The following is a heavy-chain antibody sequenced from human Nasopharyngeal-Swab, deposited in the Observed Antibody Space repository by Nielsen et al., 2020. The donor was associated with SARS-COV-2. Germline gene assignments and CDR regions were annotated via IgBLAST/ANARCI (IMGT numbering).Heavy chain of an antibody. V-gene: IGHV1-69*10. Sequence: SVKVSCKASGGTFSSYAISWVRQAPGQGLEWMGGIIPILGIANYAQKFQGRVTITADKSTSTAYMELSSLRSEDTAVYYCANWRGPDAGYYYYGMDVWGQGTTVTVSS. CDR3: ANWRGPDAGYYYYGMDV. D-gene: IGHD3-3*01. CDR1: GGTFSSYA. CDR2: IIPILGIA. J-gene: IGHJ6*02.